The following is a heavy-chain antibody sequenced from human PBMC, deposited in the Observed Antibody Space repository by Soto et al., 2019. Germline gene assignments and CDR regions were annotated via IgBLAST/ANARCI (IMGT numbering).Heavy chain of an antibody. CDR3: SSVSGGVHFDF. V-gene: IGHV1-69*02. D-gene: IGHD3-16*01. J-gene: IGHJ4*02. CDR2: IIPILRMA. CDR1: GGTFSNYT. Sequence: QVQLVQSGAEVKKPGSSVKVSCKASGGTFSNYTISWVRQAPGQGLEWMGRIIPILRMADYAQKFQGRVTITADKSTGTAYMEPSSLRSEGTAVYYCSSVSGGVHFDFWGQGTLVTVSS.